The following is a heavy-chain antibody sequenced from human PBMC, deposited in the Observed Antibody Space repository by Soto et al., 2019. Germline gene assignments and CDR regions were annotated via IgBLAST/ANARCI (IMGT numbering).Heavy chain of an antibody. D-gene: IGHD6-6*01. V-gene: IGHV3-30*18. CDR1: GFTLSGVD. J-gene: IGHJ4*02. Sequence: QVQLVESGGGVVQPGTSLRLSCSASGFTLSGVDMHWVRQAPGKGLEWVAVMSYDGRNQYYADSVKARFTVSRDSSKSTLYLQMNSLRTEDAAVYYCSKGGWYTRSSRSDCWGQGTLVTVSS. CDR3: SKGGWYTRSSRSDC. CDR2: MSYDGRNQ.